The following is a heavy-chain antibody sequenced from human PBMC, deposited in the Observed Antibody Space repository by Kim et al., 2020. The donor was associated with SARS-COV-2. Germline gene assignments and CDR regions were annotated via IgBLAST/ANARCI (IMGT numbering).Heavy chain of an antibody. CDR3: ARGNSSSWYLGLGNLNDY. Sequence: GGSLRLSCAASGFTFSSYAMHWVRQAPGKGLEWVAVISYDGSNKYYADSVKGRFTISRDNSKNTLYLQMNSLRAEDTAVYYCARGNSSSWYLGLGNLNDYWGQGTLVTVSS. V-gene: IGHV3-30*04. CDR2: ISYDGSNK. J-gene: IGHJ4*02. CDR1: GFTFSSYA. D-gene: IGHD6-13*01.